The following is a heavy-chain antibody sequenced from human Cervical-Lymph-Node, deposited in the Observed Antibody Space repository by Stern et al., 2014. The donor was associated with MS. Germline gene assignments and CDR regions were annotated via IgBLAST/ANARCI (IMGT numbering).Heavy chain of an antibody. V-gene: IGHV5-10-1*03. CDR3: ARLPPISTLDDDHYFGMDV. Sequence: EVQLVQSGAEVKKPGESLRISCKGSGYSFTTYWINWVRQMPGKGLEWMGRIAPSDSYTNYSPSFQGHVTISADKSISTAFLQWSSMKASDTAMYYCARLPPISTLDDDHYFGMDVWGQGTTVTVFS. CDR1: GYSFTTYW. J-gene: IGHJ6*02. D-gene: IGHD2-2*01. CDR2: IAPSDSYT.